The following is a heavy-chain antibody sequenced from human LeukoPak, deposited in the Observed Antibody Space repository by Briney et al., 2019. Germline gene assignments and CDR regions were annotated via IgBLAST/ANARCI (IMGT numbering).Heavy chain of an antibody. CDR1: GFTFSNYA. V-gene: IGHV3-23*05. CDR3: AKWGDYDVLTGYYDSDY. J-gene: IGHJ4*02. CDR2: VSVRDTST. Sequence: GGSLRLSCAASGFTFSNYAMSWVRKAPGKGRGGAPAVSVRDTSTYYADSVKGRFTISRDNSKNTLYLQMNSLRAEDTAIYYCAKWGDYDVLTGYYDSDYWGQGTLVTVSS. D-gene: IGHD3-9*01.